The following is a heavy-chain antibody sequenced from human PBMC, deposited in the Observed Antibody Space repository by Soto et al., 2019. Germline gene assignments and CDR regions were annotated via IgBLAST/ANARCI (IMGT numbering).Heavy chain of an antibody. CDR2: VSYDGTNQ. Sequence: QVQLVESGGGVVQPGRSLRLSCAASGFTFSKYAMHWVRQTPGKGLEWVAIVSYDGTNQYYADSVKGRFTISRDNSENPLYLQMNSLRAEDTALYYCARDGATQTGRPGYFDLWGRGTLVTVSS. J-gene: IGHJ2*01. CDR3: ARDGATQTGRPGYFDL. D-gene: IGHD3-10*01. CDR1: GFTFSKYA. V-gene: IGHV3-30-3*01.